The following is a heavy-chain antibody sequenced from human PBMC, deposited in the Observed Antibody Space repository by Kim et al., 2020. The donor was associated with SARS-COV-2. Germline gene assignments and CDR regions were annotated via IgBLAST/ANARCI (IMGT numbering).Heavy chain of an antibody. CDR3: GGGTNPRLYLDS. D-gene: IGHD2-15*01. CDR1: GFIFSDNY. Sequence: GGSLRLSCAASGFIFSDNYMTWVRQTPEKLLEFVSVIYRDESSRFGDFVQGRFSIYRDNSKNILHLQMNDLRAEETAIYYCGGGTNPRLYLDSWGQGTPVTVSS. J-gene: IGHJ4*02. V-gene: IGHV3-53*01. CDR2: IYRDESS.